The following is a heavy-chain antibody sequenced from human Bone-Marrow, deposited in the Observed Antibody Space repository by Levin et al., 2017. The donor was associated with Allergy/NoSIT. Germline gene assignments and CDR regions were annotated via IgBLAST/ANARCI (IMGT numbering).Heavy chain of an antibody. D-gene: IGHD6-19*01. CDR3: AKDPLKYSSGGMNWFDP. CDR1: GFTFSIHG. Sequence: GGSLRLSCAASGFTFSIHGMYWVRQAPGKGLEWVALITYDGSTKYYADSVKGRFTVSRDNSKNTLYLQMNSLRPEDTAVYYCAKDPLKYSSGGMNWFDPWGQGTLVKVSS. V-gene: IGHV3-30*18. CDR2: ITYDGSTK. J-gene: IGHJ5*02.